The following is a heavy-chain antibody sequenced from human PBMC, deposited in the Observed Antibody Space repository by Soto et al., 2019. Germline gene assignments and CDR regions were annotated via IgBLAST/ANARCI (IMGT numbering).Heavy chain of an antibody. Sequence: QVQLQESAPGLVKPSETLSLTCTVSGGSISGSFWSWVRQPPGKGLEWIGYIYYSGGTNYNPSLTSRVTLAVDTSKNQFFLKLTAVTAADTAVYYCGRDGDSHYYGGYFQHWGQGTLVTVSS. D-gene: IGHD1-26*01. CDR1: GGSISGSF. CDR2: IYYSGGT. J-gene: IGHJ1*01. CDR3: GRDGDSHYYGGYFQH. V-gene: IGHV4-59*01.